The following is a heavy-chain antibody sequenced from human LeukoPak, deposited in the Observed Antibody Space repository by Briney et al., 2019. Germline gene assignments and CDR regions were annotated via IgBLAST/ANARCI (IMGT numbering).Heavy chain of an antibody. CDR1: GFTFSSYA. CDR3: ARSTGYSSPFDY. V-gene: IGHV3-30-3*01. J-gene: IGHJ4*02. Sequence: PGGSLRLSCAASGFTFSSYAMHWVRQAPGKGLEWVAVISYDGSNKYYADSVKGRSTISRGNSKNTLYLQMNSLRAEDTAVYYCARSTGYSSPFDYWGQGTLVTVSS. CDR2: ISYDGSNK. D-gene: IGHD6-13*01.